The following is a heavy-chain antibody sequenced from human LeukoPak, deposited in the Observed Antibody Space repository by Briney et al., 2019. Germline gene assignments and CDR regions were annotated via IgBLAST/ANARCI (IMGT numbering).Heavy chain of an antibody. D-gene: IGHD5-24*01. J-gene: IGHJ4*02. CDR3: ARRLEHKRTWLIERRDGYRGPIDY. V-gene: IGHV4-61*02. CDR2: IYTSGST. CDR1: GGSISSGSYY. Sequence: PSETLSLTCTVSGGSISSGSYYWSWIRQPAGKGLEWIGRIYTSGSTNYNPSLKSRVTISIDTSKNQFSLKLSSVTAADTAVYYCARRLEHKRTWLIERRDGYRGPIDYWGQGTLVTVSS.